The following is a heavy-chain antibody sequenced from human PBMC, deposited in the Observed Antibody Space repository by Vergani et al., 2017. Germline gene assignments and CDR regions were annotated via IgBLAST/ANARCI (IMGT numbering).Heavy chain of an antibody. CDR3: ARELSYYYGSGSDDYNPYYDEGMDV. J-gene: IGHJ6*02. CDR1: GGSINTGAYY. Sequence: QVQLQESGPRLVRPSQTLSLTCTVSGGSINTGAYYWSWIRQPAGKGLEWIGRVYTSGMTNYNPSLKSRVTILVDRSKSQLSLKLTSVTAGDTAVYFCARELSYYYGSGSDDYNPYYDEGMDVWGPGTTVTVSS. CDR2: VYTSGMT. D-gene: IGHD3-10*01. V-gene: IGHV4-61*02.